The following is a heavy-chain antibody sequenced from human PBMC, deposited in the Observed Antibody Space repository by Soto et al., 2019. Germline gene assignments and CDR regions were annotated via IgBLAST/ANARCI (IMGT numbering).Heavy chain of an antibody. V-gene: IGHV4-39*01. CDR1: GGSITSSSYY. Sequence: PSETLSLTCTDSGGSITSSSYYWGWIRQPPGKGLEWIGSIYYSGSTYYNPSLKSRVTISVDTSKNQFSLKLSSVTAADTAVYNCATQEVGGSYVYTFDPWGQGTLVTVSS. J-gene: IGHJ5*02. CDR3: ATQEVGGSYVYTFDP. CDR2: IYYSGST. D-gene: IGHD1-26*01.